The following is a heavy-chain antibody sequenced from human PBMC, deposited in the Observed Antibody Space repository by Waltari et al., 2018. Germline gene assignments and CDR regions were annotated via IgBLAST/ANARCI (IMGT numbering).Heavy chain of an antibody. V-gene: IGHV4-34*01. D-gene: IGHD3-3*01. J-gene: IGHJ4*02. CDR1: GGSFSGYY. Sequence: QVQLQQWGAGLLKPSETLSLTCAVYGGSFSGYYWSWIRQPPGKGLEWIGEINHSGSTNSNPSLKSRVTISVDTSQNQFSLKLSSVTAADTAVYYCARVGYDFWSGYWWGQGTLVTVSS. CDR2: INHSGST. CDR3: ARVGYDFWSGYW.